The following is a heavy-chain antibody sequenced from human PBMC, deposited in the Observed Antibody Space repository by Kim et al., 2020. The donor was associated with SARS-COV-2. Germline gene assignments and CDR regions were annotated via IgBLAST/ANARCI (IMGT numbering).Heavy chain of an antibody. Sequence: SETLSLICTVSGGSISSSSYYWGWIRQPPGKGLEWIGSIYYSGSTYYNPSLKSRVTISVDTSKNQFSLKLSSVTAADTAVYYCARSGSGGYQPRPDWFDPWGQGTLVTVSS. V-gene: IGHV4-39*07. CDR1: GGSISSSSYY. CDR3: ARSGSGGYQPRPDWFDP. CDR2: IYYSGST. D-gene: IGHD2-2*01. J-gene: IGHJ5*02.